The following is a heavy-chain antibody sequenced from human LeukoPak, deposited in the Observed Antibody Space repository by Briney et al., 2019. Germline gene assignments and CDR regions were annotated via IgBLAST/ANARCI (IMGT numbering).Heavy chain of an antibody. D-gene: IGHD3-10*01. J-gene: IGHJ4*02. Sequence: GRSLRLSCAASGFIFGDYAMHWVRQAPGKGLEWVSGIGWNSDSIAYADSVKGRFTISRDNAKNTLYLQMNSLRVEDMALYYCAKSFGSTSYPLDYWGQGTLVTVSS. CDR1: GFIFGDYA. CDR3: AKSFGSTSYPLDY. V-gene: IGHV3-9*03. CDR2: IGWNSDSI.